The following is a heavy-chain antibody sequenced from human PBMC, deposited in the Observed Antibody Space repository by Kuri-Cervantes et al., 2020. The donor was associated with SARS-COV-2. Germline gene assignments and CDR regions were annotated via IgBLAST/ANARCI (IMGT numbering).Heavy chain of an antibody. V-gene: IGHV3-30-3*01. Sequence: GESLKISCAASGFTFSSYAMHWVRQAPGKGLEWVAVISYDGSNKYYADSVKGRFTISRDNSKNTLYLQMNSLRAEDTAVYYCARQGGGFLEWSYYFDYWGQGTLVTVSS. CDR3: ARQGGGFLEWSYYFDY. CDR1: GFTFSSYA. J-gene: IGHJ4*02. CDR2: ISYDGSNK. D-gene: IGHD3-3*01.